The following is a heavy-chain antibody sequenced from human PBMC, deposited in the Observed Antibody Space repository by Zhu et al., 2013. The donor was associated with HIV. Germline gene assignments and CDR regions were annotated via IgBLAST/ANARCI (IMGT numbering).Heavy chain of an antibody. D-gene: IGHD3-10*01. CDR2: IDPYSGGT. V-gene: IGHV1-2*02. CDR1: GYTFSGFY. CDR3: AREGRADNWFDP. J-gene: IGHJ5*02. Sequence: QVQLVQSGAVVKKAGASVKVSCKASGYTFSGFYIHWVRQAPGQGLEWMGRIDPYSGGTNYAQKFQGRVTMTRDTSISTAYMDLSRLISDDTAVYYCAREGRADNWFDPWGQGTLVTVSS.